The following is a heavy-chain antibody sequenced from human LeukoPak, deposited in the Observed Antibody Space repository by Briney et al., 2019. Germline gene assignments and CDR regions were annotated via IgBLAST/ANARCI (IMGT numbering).Heavy chain of an antibody. CDR1: GFTFSGYA. CDR2: ISGSGGST. CDR3: ARSRGAGPGAYFDY. Sequence: GGSLRLSCAASGFTFSGYAMSWVRQAPGKGLEWVSVISGSGGSTYYADSVKGRFTISRDNSKNTLYLQMNSLRAEDTAVYYCARSRGAGPGAYFDYWGQGTLITVSS. J-gene: IGHJ4*02. V-gene: IGHV3-23*01. D-gene: IGHD6-19*01.